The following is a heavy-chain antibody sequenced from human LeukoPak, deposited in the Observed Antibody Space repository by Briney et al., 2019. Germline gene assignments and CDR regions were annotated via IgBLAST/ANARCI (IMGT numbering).Heavy chain of an antibody. CDR3: AKDIRGHSSGWPWFDY. V-gene: IGHV3-23*01. Sequence: GGSLRLSCTVSGIIFSNYGMSWVRQAPGKGLEWVSGISGSGAKTYYADSVKGRFSISRDNSKNTVYLQVNSLGGEDTAVYYCAKDIRGHSSGWPWFDYWGQGTLVTVSP. CDR1: GIIFSNYG. CDR2: ISGSGAKT. J-gene: IGHJ4*02. D-gene: IGHD6-19*01.